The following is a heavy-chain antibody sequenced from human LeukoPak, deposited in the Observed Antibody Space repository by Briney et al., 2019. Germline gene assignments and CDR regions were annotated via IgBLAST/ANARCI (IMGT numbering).Heavy chain of an antibody. D-gene: IGHD2-2*01. Sequence: SQTLSLTCAISGDSVSINSAAWNWIRQSPSRGLEWLGRTYYRSKWYNDYAVSVKSRVTINPDTSKNQFSLQLNSVTPEDTAVYYCARDIVVVPAPDSYYYYGMDVWGQGTTVTVSS. J-gene: IGHJ6*02. CDR2: TYYRSKWYN. CDR1: GDSVSINSAA. V-gene: IGHV6-1*01. CDR3: ARDIVVVPAPDSYYYYGMDV.